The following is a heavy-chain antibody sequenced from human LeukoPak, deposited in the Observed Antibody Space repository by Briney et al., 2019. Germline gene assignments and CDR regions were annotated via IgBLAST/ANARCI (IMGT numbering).Heavy chain of an antibody. J-gene: IGHJ6*02. CDR2: IYSGGST. CDR1: GFTVSTNY. Sequence: PGGSLRLSCAASGFTVSTNYMNWVRQAPGKGLEWVSVIYSGGSTYYADSVKGRFTISRDNSKNTLDLQMNSLRAEDTAVYYCARGTVTTFRFRDYYYYGMDVWGQGTTVTVSS. CDR3: ARGTVTTFRFRDYYYYGMDV. D-gene: IGHD4-17*01. V-gene: IGHV3-53*01.